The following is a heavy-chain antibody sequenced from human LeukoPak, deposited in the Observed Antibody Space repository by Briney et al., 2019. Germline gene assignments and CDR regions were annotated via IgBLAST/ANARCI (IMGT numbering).Heavy chain of an antibody. V-gene: IGHV3-7*03. J-gene: IGHJ3*02. Sequence: TGGSLRLSCAASGFTFSSYWMSWVRQAPGKGLEWVANIKQDGSEKYYVDSVKGRFTISRDNAKNSLYLQMNSLRAEDTAVYYCARDLRDSNDAFDIWGQGTMVTVSS. CDR3: ARDLRDSNDAFDI. CDR1: GFTFSSYW. CDR2: IKQDGSEK. D-gene: IGHD4-17*01.